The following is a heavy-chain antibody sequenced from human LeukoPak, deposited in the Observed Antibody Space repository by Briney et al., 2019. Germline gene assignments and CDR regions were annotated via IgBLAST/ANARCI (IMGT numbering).Heavy chain of an antibody. D-gene: IGHD3-10*01. V-gene: IGHV1-2*02. CDR3: VRAGSGSFLFDY. J-gene: IGHJ4*02. Sequence: GASVKVSCTASGYTFTGYYMHWVRQAPGQGLEWMGWINPNSGGTNYAQKFQGRVTMTRDTSISTAYMELSRLRSGDTAVYYCVRAGSGSFLFDYWGQGTLVTVSS. CDR1: GYTFTGYY. CDR2: INPNSGGT.